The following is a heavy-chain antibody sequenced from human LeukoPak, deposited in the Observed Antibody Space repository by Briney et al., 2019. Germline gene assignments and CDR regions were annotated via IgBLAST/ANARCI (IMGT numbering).Heavy chain of an antibody. CDR3: ASTPHVRFLEWLLYY. D-gene: IGHD3-3*01. J-gene: IGHJ4*02. CDR2: INPNSGGT. CDR1: GYTFTGYY. Sequence: ASVKVSCKASGYTFTGYYMHWVRQAPGQGLEWMGWINPNSGGTNYAQKFQGRVTMTRDTSISTAYMELSRLRSDDTAVYYCASTPHVRFLEWLLYYWGQGTLVTVSS. V-gene: IGHV1-2*02.